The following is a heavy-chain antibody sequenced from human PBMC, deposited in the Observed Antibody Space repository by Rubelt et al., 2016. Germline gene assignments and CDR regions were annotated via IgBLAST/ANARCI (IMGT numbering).Heavy chain of an antibody. V-gene: IGHV5-10-1*03. CDR3: ARIPGSGSSEINWFDP. CDR2: IDPSDSYA. CDR1: GYSFTSYW. D-gene: IGHD3-10*01. Sequence: EVQLVQSGAEVKKPGESLRISCKGSGYSFTSYWISWVRQMPGKGVEWMGRIDPSDSYANYSPSFQGNVTISADKSISTAYLQWSSLKASDTAMYYCARIPGSGSSEINWFDPWGQGTLVTVSS. J-gene: IGHJ5*02.